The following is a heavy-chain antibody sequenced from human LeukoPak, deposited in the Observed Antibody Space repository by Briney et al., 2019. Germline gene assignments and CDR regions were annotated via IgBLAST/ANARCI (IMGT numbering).Heavy chain of an antibody. D-gene: IGHD2/OR15-2a*01. CDR3: ARGAFGPIDY. J-gene: IGHJ4*02. CDR2: IYYSGST. Sequence: SETLSLTCTVSGGSISSYYWSWIRQPPGKGLEWIGYIYYSGSTNYNPSLKSRVTISVDTSKNQFSLKRSSVTAADTAVYYCARGAFGPIDYWGQGTLVTVSS. V-gene: IGHV4-59*01. CDR1: GGSISSYY.